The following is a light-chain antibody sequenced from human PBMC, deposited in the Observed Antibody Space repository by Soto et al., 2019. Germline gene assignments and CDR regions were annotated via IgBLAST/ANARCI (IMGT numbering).Light chain of an antibody. J-gene: IGLJ2*01. CDR2: LEGSGSY. Sequence: QPVLTQSSSASASLGSSVKLTCTLSSGHSSYIIAWHQQQPGKAPRYLMKLEGSGSYNKGSGVPDRFSGSSSGADRYLTISNLQSGDEADYYCETWDSNTFVVFGGGTKLTVL. CDR1: SGHSSYI. V-gene: IGLV4-60*03. CDR3: ETWDSNTFVV.